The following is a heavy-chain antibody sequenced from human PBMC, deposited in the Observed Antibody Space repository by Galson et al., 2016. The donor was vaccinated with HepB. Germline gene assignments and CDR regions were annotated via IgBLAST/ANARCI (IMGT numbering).Heavy chain of an antibody. V-gene: IGHV3-66*01. J-gene: IGHJ6*04. CDR1: GFTVSSTY. Sequence: SLRLSCAASGFTVSSTYMNWVRQAPGKGLXXVSXXXSGXXTYQADSVKGRFTISRDNSTNTLYLQMNSLRHEDTAVYHCAGRGASSSSWYSDYQYGMDVWGKGTTVTVSS. CDR3: AGRGASSSSWYSDYQYGMDV. D-gene: IGHD6-13*01. CDR2: XXSGXXT.